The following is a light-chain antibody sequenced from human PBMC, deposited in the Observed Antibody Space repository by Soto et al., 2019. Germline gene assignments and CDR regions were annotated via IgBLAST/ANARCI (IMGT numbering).Light chain of an antibody. CDR3: QQYDGYSPQT. CDR1: QSVRNW. V-gene: IGKV1-5*01. J-gene: IGKJ1*01. Sequence: DIQMTQSPSTLFASVGDRVTITCRASQSVRNWLAWYQQKPGRAPQLLIYDSSTLEPGVPSRFRGSGSGTEFTLTINGLQPDDFATYYCQQYDGYSPQTFGPGTKVDIK. CDR2: DSS.